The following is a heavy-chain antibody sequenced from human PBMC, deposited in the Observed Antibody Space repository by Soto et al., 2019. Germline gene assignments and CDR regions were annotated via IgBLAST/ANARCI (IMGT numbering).Heavy chain of an antibody. Sequence: GGSLRLSCAASGFTFSNYWMHWVRQAPGKGLVWVSRVNGDGSSTNYADSVKGRFTISRDNAKNMLYLQMISLRAEDTAVYYCVRSFDYWGQGTLVTVSS. V-gene: IGHV3-74*01. CDR2: VNGDGSST. CDR3: VRSFDY. CDR1: GFTFSNYW. J-gene: IGHJ4*02.